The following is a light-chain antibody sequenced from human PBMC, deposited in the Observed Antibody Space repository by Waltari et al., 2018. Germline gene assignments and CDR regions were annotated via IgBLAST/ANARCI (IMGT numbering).Light chain of an antibody. CDR3: QQYSTSSLYT. CDR2: LAS. Sequence: DIKMTQSPSPLSASVGDRVTITCRASQSVSRWLAWYQQKPVKAPKFLIYLASTLESGVPSRFSGSGSGTEFTLTISSLQPDDFATYYCQQYSTSSLYTFGQGTKLEI. V-gene: IGKV1-5*03. CDR1: QSVSRW. J-gene: IGKJ2*01.